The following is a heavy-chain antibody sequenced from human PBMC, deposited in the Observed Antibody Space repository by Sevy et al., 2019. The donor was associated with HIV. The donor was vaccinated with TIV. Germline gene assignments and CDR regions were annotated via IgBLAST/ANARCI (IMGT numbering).Heavy chain of an antibody. J-gene: IGHJ6*02. Sequence: GGSLRLSCAASGFTFSDYYMSWIRQAPGKGLEWISYISSSGNTIYYADSVKVRFIISRDNAKKTLYLQMNSLRAEDTAVYYCARDGTSHYCSGGSCYSLGYYYGMDVWGQGTTVTVSS. V-gene: IGHV3-11*04. CDR2: ISSSGNTI. D-gene: IGHD2-15*01. CDR1: GFTFSDYY. CDR3: ARDGTSHYCSGGSCYSLGYYYGMDV.